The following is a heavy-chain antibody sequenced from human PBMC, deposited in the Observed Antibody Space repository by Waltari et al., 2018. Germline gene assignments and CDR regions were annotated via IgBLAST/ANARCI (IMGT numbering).Heavy chain of an antibody. D-gene: IGHD2-15*01. Sequence: QLQLQESGPGLVRPSGTLSLICAVSGDSMGSTVCWSGVRQPPGKGRGGIGQVRGDGRTNYNPSFASRVIISLDTSTHHFALEVTSATAADTALYYCARDRGRGLYLDTWGQGILVTVAP. J-gene: IGHJ4*02. V-gene: IGHV4-4*02. CDR1: GDSMGSTVC. CDR2: VRGDGRT. CDR3: ARDRGRGLYLDT.